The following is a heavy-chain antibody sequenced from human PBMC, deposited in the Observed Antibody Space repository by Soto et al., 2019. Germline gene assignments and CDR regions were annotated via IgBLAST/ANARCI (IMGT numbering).Heavy chain of an antibody. CDR2: IYYSGST. J-gene: IGHJ4*02. V-gene: IGHV4-59*01. D-gene: IGHD2-15*01. Sequence: SETLSLTCTVSGGSISSYYWSWTRQPPGKGLEWIGYIYYSGSTNYNPSLKSRVTISVDTSKNQFSLKLSSVTAADTAVYYCAVSLGGSWPFDYWGQGTLVTVSS. CDR1: GGSISSYY. CDR3: AVSLGGSWPFDY.